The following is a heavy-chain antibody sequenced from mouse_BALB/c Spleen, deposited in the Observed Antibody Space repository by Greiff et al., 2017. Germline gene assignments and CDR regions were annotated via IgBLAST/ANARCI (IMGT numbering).Heavy chain of an antibody. Sequence: DVKLQESGPGLVKPSQSLSLTCTVTGYSITSDYAWNWIRQFPGNKLEWMGYISYSGSTSYNPSLKSRISITRDTSKNQFFLQLNSVTTEDTATYYCARTSTMIRRGYFDYWGQGTTLTVSS. V-gene: IGHV3-2*02. CDR3: ARTSTMIRRGYFDY. D-gene: IGHD2-4*01. CDR2: ISYSGST. J-gene: IGHJ2*01. CDR1: GYSITSDYA.